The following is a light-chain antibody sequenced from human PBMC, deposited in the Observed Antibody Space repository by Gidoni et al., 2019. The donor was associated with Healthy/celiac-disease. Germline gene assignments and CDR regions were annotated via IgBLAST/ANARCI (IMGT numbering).Light chain of an antibody. J-gene: IGLJ1*01. CDR2: DVS. Sequence: QSALTQPASVSGSPGQSITISCTGTSSDCGTSNFVSWYQPPPGKAPKLMISDVSNRPSGVSNRFSGSKSGNTASLTVSGLQAEDEADYYCSSYSSSSPSFVFGTGTKVTVL. CDR3: SSYSSSSPSFV. V-gene: IGLV2-14*03. CDR1: SSDCGTSNF.